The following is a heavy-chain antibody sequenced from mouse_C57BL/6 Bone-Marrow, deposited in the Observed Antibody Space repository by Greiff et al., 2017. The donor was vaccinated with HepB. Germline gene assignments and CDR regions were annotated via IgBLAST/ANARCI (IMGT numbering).Heavy chain of an antibody. J-gene: IGHJ3*01. D-gene: IGHD3-2*02. CDR2: ISDGGSYT. CDR3: ARTDSSGPAWFAY. V-gene: IGHV5-4*01. CDR1: GFTFSSYA. Sequence: QLVESGGGLVKPGGSLKLSCAASGFTFSSYAMSWVRQTPEKRLEWVATISDGGSYTYYPDNVKGRFTISRDNAKNNLYLQMSHLKSEDTAMYYCARTDSSGPAWFAYWGQGTLVTVSA.